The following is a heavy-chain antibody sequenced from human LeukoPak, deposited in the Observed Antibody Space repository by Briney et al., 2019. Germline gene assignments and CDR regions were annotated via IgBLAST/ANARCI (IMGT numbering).Heavy chain of an antibody. D-gene: IGHD3-10*01. CDR2: ISGIGGST. J-gene: IGHJ4*02. CDR1: GFTFSSSA. CDR3: AKGDVLLCFGELT. V-gene: IGHV3-23*01. Sequence: PGGSLRLSCAASGFTFSSSAMSWVRQAPGKGLESVSVISGIGGSTYYADSVKGRFTISRDNSKNTLYLQMNSLRAEDMAVYYCAKGDVLLCFGELTWGQGTLVTVSS.